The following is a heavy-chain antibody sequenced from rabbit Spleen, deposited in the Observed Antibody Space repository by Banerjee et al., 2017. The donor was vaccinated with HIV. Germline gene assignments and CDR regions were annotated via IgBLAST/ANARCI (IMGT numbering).Heavy chain of an antibody. CDR3: ARDTSSSFSSYGMDL. V-gene: IGHV1S40*01. J-gene: IGHJ6*01. CDR1: GVSFSANSY. CDR2: IDAGSSGFT. D-gene: IGHD1-1*01. Sequence: QSLEESGGDLVKPGASLTLTCTASGVSFSANSYMCWVRQAPGKGLEWIACIDAGSSGFTYFASWAKGRFTISKTSSTTVTLQMTSLTAADTATYFCARDTSSSFSSYGMDLGGPGTLVT.